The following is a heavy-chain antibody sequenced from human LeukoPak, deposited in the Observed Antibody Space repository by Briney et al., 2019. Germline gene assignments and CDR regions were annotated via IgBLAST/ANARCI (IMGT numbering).Heavy chain of an antibody. CDR1: GYTFTSYY. CDR2: INPSGGST. Sequence: ASVKVSCKASGYTFTSYYMHWVRQAPGQGLEWMGIINPSGGSTSYAQKFQGRVTMTRDTSTSTVYMELSSLRAEDTAVYYCAKGGSGWYGTYYFDYWGQGTLVTVSS. D-gene: IGHD6-19*01. J-gene: IGHJ4*02. V-gene: IGHV1-46*01. CDR3: AKGGSGWYGTYYFDY.